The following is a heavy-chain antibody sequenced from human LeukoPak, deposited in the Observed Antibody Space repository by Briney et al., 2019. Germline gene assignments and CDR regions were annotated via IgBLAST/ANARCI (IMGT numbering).Heavy chain of an antibody. CDR3: ARSSSSGWQDFDY. J-gene: IGHJ4*02. V-gene: IGHV3-23*01. D-gene: IGHD6-19*01. CDR2: ISGSGGST. Sequence: GGSLRLSCAASGFTFSSYWMHWVRQAPGKGLEWVSVISGSGGSTDYADSVKGRFTVSRDNSKNTLYLQMSSLRAEDTAEYYCARSSSSGWQDFDYWGQGTLVTVSS. CDR1: GFTFSSYW.